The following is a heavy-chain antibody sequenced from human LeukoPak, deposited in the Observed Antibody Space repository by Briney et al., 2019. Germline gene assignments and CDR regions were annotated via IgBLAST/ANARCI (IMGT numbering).Heavy chain of an antibody. CDR2: TNFDSTYI. V-gene: IGHV3-21*01. CDR3: ARDFRNTMIVVGYYFDY. Sequence: PGGCLRPSCTASGFTFTNHNPHWGRPAPGEGVEWGASTNFDSTYICDADSLKGRFGVSRDNARNSLYLQMNSLRAEDTAVYYCARDFRNTMIVVGYYFDYWGQGALVTVSS. CDR1: GFTFTNHN. D-gene: IGHD3-22*01. J-gene: IGHJ4*02.